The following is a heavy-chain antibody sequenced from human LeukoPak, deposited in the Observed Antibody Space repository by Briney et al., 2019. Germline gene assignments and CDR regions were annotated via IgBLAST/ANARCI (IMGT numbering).Heavy chain of an antibody. V-gene: IGHV1-2*06. CDR1: GYTFTGYH. CDR2: INPNSGDT. D-gene: IGHD3-9*01. CDR3: ARAYYDILTGYIDWFDP. J-gene: IGHJ5*02. Sequence: GASVKVSCKASGYTFTGYHMHWVRQAPGQGLEWMGRINPNSGDTNYAQKFQGRVTMTRDTSISTAYMELSRLRSDDTAVYYCARAYYDILTGYIDWFDPWGQGTLVTVSS.